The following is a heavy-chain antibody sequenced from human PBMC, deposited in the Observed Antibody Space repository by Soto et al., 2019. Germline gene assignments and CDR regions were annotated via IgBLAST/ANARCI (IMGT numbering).Heavy chain of an antibody. V-gene: IGHV3-23*01. J-gene: IGHJ4*02. CDR3: AKKVNSGPGSQYFDY. CDR2: ISDTGAST. Sequence: PGGSLRLSCAGSGFDFEDYAMNWVRQAPGKGLEWVASISDTGASTWYAESVRGRLSISRDNSENTLYLQMNSLRGEDTAVYYCAKKVNSGPGSQYFDYWGQGTLVTGSS. D-gene: IGHD3-10*01. CDR1: GFDFEDYA.